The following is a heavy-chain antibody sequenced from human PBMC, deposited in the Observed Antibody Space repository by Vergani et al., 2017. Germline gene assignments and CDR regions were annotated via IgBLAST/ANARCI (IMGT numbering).Heavy chain of an antibody. J-gene: IGHJ6*03. CDR3: ARAVRYCSSTSCYFNYYYYMDV. D-gene: IGHD2-2*01. CDR2: INQSGST. Sequence: QVQLQQWGAGLLKPSETLSLTCAVYGGSFSGYYWSWIRQPPGKGLEWIGEINQSGSTNYHPSLKSRVTISVGTSKNQFFLKLSSVTAAETAVYYCARAVRYCSSTSCYFNYYYYMDVWGKGTTVTVSS. CDR1: GGSFSGYY. V-gene: IGHV4-34*01.